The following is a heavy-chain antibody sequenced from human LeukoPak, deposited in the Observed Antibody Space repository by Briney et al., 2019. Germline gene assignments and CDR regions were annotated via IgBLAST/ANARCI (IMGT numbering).Heavy chain of an antibody. CDR1: GFTFSSYT. CDR2: ISYDGSNS. D-gene: IGHD5-18*01. Sequence: GRSVRLSCAASGFTFSSYTMHWVRQTPGKGLEWVAVISYDGSNSYYGDSVKGRFTISRDGSKNTLYLQMSTLRVEDTAVYYCARDLNSYGYKWSFDYWGQGTLVTVSS. J-gene: IGHJ4*02. V-gene: IGHV3-30-3*01. CDR3: ARDLNSYGYKWSFDY.